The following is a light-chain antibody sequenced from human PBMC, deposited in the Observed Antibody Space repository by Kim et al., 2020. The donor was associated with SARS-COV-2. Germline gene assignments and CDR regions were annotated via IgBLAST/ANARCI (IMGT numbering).Light chain of an antibody. V-gene: IGKV3-20*01. CDR3: QQYSSSPAT. CDR1: QRVSSND. J-gene: IGKJ1*01. Sequence: PGERGTLACRASQRVSSNDLAWYQQKPGQAPRLLIYGASSRATGIPDRFSGSGSGTDFTLTITRLEPEDFAVYYCQQYSSSPATFGQGTKVDIK. CDR2: GAS.